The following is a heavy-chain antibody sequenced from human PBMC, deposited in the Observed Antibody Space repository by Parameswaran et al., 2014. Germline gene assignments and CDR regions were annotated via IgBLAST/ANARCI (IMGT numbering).Heavy chain of an antibody. J-gene: IGHJ4*02. V-gene: IGHV1-18*04. CDR1: GYTYTSYG. CDR2: ISAYNGNT. D-gene: IGHD4-23*01. CDR3: ARDPGTVVTSPFDY. Sequence: ASVKVSCKASGYTYTSYGISWVRQAPGQGLEWMGWISAYNGNTNSAQKFQARVTMTTDTSTSTAYMELRSLRSDDTAVYYCARDPGTVVTSPFDYWGQGTLVTVSS.